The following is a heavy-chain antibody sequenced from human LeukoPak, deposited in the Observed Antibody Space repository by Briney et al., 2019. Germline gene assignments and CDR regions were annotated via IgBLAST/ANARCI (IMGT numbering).Heavy chain of an antibody. CDR1: GFTFSSYG. D-gene: IGHD4-11*01. V-gene: IGHV3-30*18. Sequence: GGSLRLSCAASGFTFSSYGLHWVRQAPGKGLEWVAVVLSDGSNNYYANSVKGRFTISRGNSKNTLYLQMNSLRAEDTAVYYCAKDGPPTVTRGSFDYWGQGTLVTVSS. J-gene: IGHJ4*02. CDR2: VLSDGSNN. CDR3: AKDGPPTVTRGSFDY.